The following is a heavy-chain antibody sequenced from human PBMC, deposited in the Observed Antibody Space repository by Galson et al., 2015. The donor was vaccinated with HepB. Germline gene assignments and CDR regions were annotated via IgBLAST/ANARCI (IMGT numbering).Heavy chain of an antibody. CDR2: ISSDSSYI. V-gene: IGHV3-21*01. CDR3: ARDPPLGAPFDY. CDR1: GFSFNDYS. J-gene: IGHJ4*02. Sequence: SLRLSCAASGFSFNDYSMIWVRQAPGKGLEWVSSISSDSSYIYYADSVRGRFTISRDNAKKSLYLQMNSLRVEDTATYYCARDPPLGAPFDYWGQGTLVTVSS. D-gene: IGHD7-27*01.